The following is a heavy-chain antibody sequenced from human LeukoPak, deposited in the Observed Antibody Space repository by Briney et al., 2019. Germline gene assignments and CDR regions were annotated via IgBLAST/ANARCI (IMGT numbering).Heavy chain of an antibody. Sequence: SETLSLTCTVSVGSISSSSYYWGWIRQPPGKGLEWIGSLYYSGSTYYNPSLKSRVTISVDTSKNQFSLKLSSVTAADTAVYYCAREVGSGSYYKTPMYFDYWGQGTLVTVSS. CDR1: VGSISSSSYY. CDR2: LYYSGST. V-gene: IGHV4-39*07. CDR3: AREVGSGSYYKTPMYFDY. J-gene: IGHJ4*02. D-gene: IGHD3-10*01.